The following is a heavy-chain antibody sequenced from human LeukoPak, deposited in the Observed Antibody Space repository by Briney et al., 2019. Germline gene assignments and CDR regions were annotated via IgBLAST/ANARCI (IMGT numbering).Heavy chain of an antibody. CDR1: GGSFSGYY. CDR2: INHSGST. V-gene: IGHV4-34*01. J-gene: IGHJ4*02. D-gene: IGHD3-16*02. CDR3: ARTPLSPAIDY. Sequence: KPSETLSLTCAVYGGSFSGYYWSWIRQPPGKGLEWIGEINHSGSTYYNPSLKSRVTISVDTSKNQFSLKLSSVTAADTAVYYCARTPLSPAIDYWGQGTLVTVSS.